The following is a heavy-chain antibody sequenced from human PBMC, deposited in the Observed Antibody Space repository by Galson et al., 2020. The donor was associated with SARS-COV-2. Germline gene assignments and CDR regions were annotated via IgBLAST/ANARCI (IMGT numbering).Heavy chain of an antibody. V-gene: IGHV1-69*13. CDR1: GGTLTSYA. J-gene: IGHJ6*03. CDR2: IITIFGTA. CDR3: ARVPGCDTAMVTYMDV. D-gene: IGHD5-18*01. Sequence: TVKVSCKASGGTLTSYAISWVRQAPGQGLEWMGGIITIFGTANYAQKFQGRVTITADESTSTAYMDLSSLRSEDTAVYYCARVPGCDTAMVTYMDVWGKGTTVTVSS.